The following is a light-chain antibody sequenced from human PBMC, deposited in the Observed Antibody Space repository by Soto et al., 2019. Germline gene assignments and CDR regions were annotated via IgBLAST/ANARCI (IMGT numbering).Light chain of an antibody. V-gene: IGKV3-20*01. Sequence: EIVLTQSPGSLSLSPGQRATLSCRASQSVDTTFFAWYQKKPGQAPRLLIYGASKRATGIPDRFSSSGSGTYVTLIISRLEPEDFAVYYCQHYMSSVTFGQGTKVEIK. CDR1: QSVDTTF. J-gene: IGKJ1*01. CDR3: QHYMSSVT. CDR2: GAS.